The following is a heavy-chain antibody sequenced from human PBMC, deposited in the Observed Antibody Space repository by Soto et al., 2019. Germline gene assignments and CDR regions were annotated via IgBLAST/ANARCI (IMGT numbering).Heavy chain of an antibody. CDR2: IYYSGST. J-gene: IGHJ5*02. CDR3: ARGRDILTGSFNWFDP. V-gene: IGHV4-30-4*01. Sequence: QVQLQESGPGLVKPSQTLSLTCTVSGGSISSGDYYWSWIRQPPGKGLEWIGYIYYSGSTYYNPSLKSRVNISVSTSKNPYSLKLSYVTAADTAVYYCARGRDILTGSFNWFDPWGQGTLFTVSS. CDR1: GGSISSGDYY. D-gene: IGHD3-9*01.